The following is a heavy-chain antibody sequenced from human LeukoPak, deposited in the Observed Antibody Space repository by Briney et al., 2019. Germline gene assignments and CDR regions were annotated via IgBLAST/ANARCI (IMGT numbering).Heavy chain of an antibody. D-gene: IGHD4-11*01. CDR2: IYYSGTT. V-gene: IGHV4-30-4*08. Sequence: SETLSLTCTVSGGSIRSGDNYWTWIRQPPGKGLEWIGYIYYSGTTYYNPSLKSRVTISVDTSKNQFSLILSSVTAADTAVYYCARELSNYVGFDPWGQGTLVTVSS. J-gene: IGHJ5*02. CDR1: GGSIRSGDNY. CDR3: ARELSNYVGFDP.